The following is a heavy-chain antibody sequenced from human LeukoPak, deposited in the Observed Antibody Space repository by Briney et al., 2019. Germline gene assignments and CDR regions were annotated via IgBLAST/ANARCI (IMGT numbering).Heavy chain of an antibody. J-gene: IGHJ5*02. D-gene: IGHD6-6*01. V-gene: IGHV4-34*01. CDR1: GGSFSGYY. CDR3: ARLLAPRPFFGWFDP. Sequence: SETLSLTCAVYGGSFSGYYWSWIRQPPGKGLEWIGEINHSGSTNYNPSLKSRVTISVDTSKNQFSLKLSSVTAADTAVYYCARLLAPRPFFGWFDPWGQGTLVTVSS. CDR2: INHSGST.